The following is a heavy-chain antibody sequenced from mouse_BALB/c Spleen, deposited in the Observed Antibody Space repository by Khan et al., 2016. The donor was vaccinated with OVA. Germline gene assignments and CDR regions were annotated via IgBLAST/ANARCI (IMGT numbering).Heavy chain of an antibody. Sequence: QVQLQQSGAELARPGASVKMSCKASGYTFTSHTMHWVKQRPGQGLDWIGYINPRSGYTQYNQQFNDKATLTEDISSSTAYMQLSSLTSQDAAVYYCARRTTEYALDYWGQGTSVTVSS. CDR3: ARRTTEYALDY. V-gene: IGHV1-4*01. CDR1: GYTFTSHT. J-gene: IGHJ4*01. D-gene: IGHD2-14*01. CDR2: INPRSGYT.